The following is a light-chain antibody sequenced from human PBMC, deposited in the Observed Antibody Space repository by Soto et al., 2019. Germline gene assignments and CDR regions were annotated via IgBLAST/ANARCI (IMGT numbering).Light chain of an antibody. CDR1: QSVSSNY. CDR2: DAS. Sequence: DIVLTQSPGTLSLSPGERATLSCRASQSVSSNYFAWYQQKPGQAPRLLIYDASNRATGIPARFSGSGSGTEFTLTISSLEPEDLAAYYCQQPTSWAVAFGQRARLEIK. CDR3: QQPTSWAVA. V-gene: IGKV3-11*01. J-gene: IGKJ5*01.